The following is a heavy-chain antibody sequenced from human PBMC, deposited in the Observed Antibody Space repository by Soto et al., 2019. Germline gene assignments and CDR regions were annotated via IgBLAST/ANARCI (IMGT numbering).Heavy chain of an antibody. D-gene: IGHD6-13*01. Sequence: ASVKVSCKASGYTFTSYAMHWVRQAPGQRLEWMGWINAGNGNTKYSQKFQGRVTITRDTSASTAYMELSSLRSEDTAVYYCAREGTAAAGTDYYYYGMEVWGQGTTVTVSS. J-gene: IGHJ6*02. CDR3: AREGTAAAGTDYYYYGMEV. CDR2: INAGNGNT. CDR1: GYTFTSYA. V-gene: IGHV1-3*01.